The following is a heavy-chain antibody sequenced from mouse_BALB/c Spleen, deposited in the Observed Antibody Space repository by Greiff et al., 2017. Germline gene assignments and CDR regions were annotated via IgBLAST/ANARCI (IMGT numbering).Heavy chain of an antibody. CDR1: GFTFSSYA. Sequence: EVQGVESGGGLVKPGGSLKLSCAASGFTFSSYAMSWVRQTPEKRLEWVASISSGGSTYYPDSVKGRFTISRDNARNILYLQMSSLRSEDTAMYYCARRWLLLYAMDYWGQGTSVTVSS. CDR2: ISSGGST. D-gene: IGHD2-3*01. CDR3: ARRWLLLYAMDY. J-gene: IGHJ4*01. V-gene: IGHV5-6-5*01.